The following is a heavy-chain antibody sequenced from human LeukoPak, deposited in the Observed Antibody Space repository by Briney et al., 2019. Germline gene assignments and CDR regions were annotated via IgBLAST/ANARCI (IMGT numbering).Heavy chain of an antibody. CDR1: GGTFSSYA. Sequence: GASVKVSCKASGGTFSSYAFSWVRQAPGQGLEWMGGIIPIFGTANYAQKFQGRVTITADESTSTAYMELSSLRSEDTAVYYCARDRGSYYLDYWGQGTLVTVSS. V-gene: IGHV1-69*13. CDR3: ARDRGSYYLDY. J-gene: IGHJ4*02. CDR2: IIPIFGTA. D-gene: IGHD1-26*01.